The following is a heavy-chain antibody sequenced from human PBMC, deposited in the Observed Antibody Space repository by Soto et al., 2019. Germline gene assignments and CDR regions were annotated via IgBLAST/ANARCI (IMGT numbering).Heavy chain of an antibody. D-gene: IGHD6-13*01. CDR1: GYTFTSYG. V-gene: IGHV1-18*01. CDR2: INTYDGNT. Sequence: QVQLVQSGAEVKKPGASVKVSCKASGYTFTSYGINWVRQAPGQGLEWMGWINTYDGNTNHAQKFQGRVTMTTDTSTSIAYMELRSLSSDDTAVYYCAASQQFDYWGQGTLVTVSS. CDR3: AASQQFDY. J-gene: IGHJ4*02.